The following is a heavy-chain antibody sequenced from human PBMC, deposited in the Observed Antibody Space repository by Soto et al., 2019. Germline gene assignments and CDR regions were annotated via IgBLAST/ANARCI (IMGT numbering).Heavy chain of an antibody. CDR3: ARRTLSLRSSRPNDY. CDR2: IDPSDSYT. J-gene: IGHJ4*02. CDR1: GYSFTSYW. Sequence: PGESLKISCKGSGYSFTSYWISWVRQLPGKGLEWMGRIDPSDSYTNYSPSFQGHVIISDDKSVSTAYLQWSSLKASDTAMYYCARRTLSLRSSRPNDYWGQGTLVTVSS. D-gene: IGHD1-1*01. V-gene: IGHV5-10-1*01.